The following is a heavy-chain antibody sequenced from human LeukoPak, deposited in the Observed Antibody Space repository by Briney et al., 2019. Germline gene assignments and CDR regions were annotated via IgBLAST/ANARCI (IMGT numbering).Heavy chain of an antibody. CDR1: GYTFTSFG. Sequence: ASVKVSCKTSGYTFTSFGLYWVRQAPGQGLEWVGWISGYNGETNYARKFQGRVTMTTDTSTTTAYMELTSLTSDDTARYYCAREGDSAGWYRPALRLLDYWGRGTMVTVSS. D-gene: IGHD6-19*01. CDR3: AREGDSAGWYRPALRLLDY. V-gene: IGHV1-18*01. J-gene: IGHJ4*02. CDR2: ISGYNGET.